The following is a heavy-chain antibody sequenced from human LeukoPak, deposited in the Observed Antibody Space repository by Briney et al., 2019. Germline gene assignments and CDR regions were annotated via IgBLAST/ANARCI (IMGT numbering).Heavy chain of an antibody. D-gene: IGHD2-2*02. Sequence: PVGSLRLSCAASGFTFSDYYMSWIRQAPGKGLEWVSYISSSGSTIYYADSVKGRFTISRDNAKNSLYLQMNSLRAEDAAVYYCAREFEYCSSTSCYTLDYWGRGTLVTVSS. CDR3: AREFEYCSSTSCYTLDY. CDR1: GFTFSDYY. J-gene: IGHJ4*02. V-gene: IGHV3-11*04. CDR2: ISSSGSTI.